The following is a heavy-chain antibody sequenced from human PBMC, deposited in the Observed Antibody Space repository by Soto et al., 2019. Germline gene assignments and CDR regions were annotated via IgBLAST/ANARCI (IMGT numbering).Heavy chain of an antibody. Sequence: PGGSLRLSCAASGFSFSSYGMHWVRQTPGKGLEWVAGISYDGSNKYYVDSMKGRLTISRDNSKNTLDLQMNSLRAEDTAVYYCAKDTYYHESSVHSVFDYYGRGT. V-gene: IGHV3-30*18. CDR2: ISYDGSNK. J-gene: IGHJ4*02. CDR3: AKDTYYHESSVHSVFDY. CDR1: GFSFSSYG. D-gene: IGHD3-22*01.